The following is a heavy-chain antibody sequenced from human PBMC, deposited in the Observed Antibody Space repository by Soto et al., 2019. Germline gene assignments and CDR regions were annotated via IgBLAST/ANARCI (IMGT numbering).Heavy chain of an antibody. J-gene: IGHJ6*02. CDR3: ARENWYSLDV. D-gene: IGHD1-26*01. V-gene: IGHV3-74*01. Sequence: EVPLVESGGGSVQPGGSLRLSRAASGFSFSSYFMAWVRQAPGEGLVLVSHVPGDGSRASYADSVRGRFTISRDNAKNTLYLQMDSLRDEDTAIYYCARENWYSLDVWGQGTTVTVSS. CDR1: GFSFSSYF. CDR2: VPGDGSRA.